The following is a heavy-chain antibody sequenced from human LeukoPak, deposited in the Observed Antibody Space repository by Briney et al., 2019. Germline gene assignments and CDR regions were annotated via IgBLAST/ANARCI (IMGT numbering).Heavy chain of an antibody. CDR1: GGSISSSSYC. Sequence: PSETLSLTCTVSGGSISSSSYCWGWIRQPPGKGLEWIGSIYYSGSTYYNPSLRSRVTISVDTSKNQFSLRLSSVTAADTAVYYCARRGFRDDCTYWGQGTLVTVSS. V-gene: IGHV4-39*01. J-gene: IGHJ4*02. D-gene: IGHD1-1*01. CDR3: ARRGFRDDCTY. CDR2: IYYSGST.